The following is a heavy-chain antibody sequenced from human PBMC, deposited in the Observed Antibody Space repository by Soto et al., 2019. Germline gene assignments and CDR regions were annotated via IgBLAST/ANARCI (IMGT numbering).Heavy chain of an antibody. CDR3: ARDPPSGTTLDWFDS. CDR1: GFTLCSER. CDR2: ISSSGSFV. Sequence: AGCMRLSSAACGFTLCSERMGWVRQAQGKGLEWVASISSSGSFVNYADSVKGRFTISRDNAKNSLYLQMRSLKDEDTAVYYCARDPPSGTTLDWFDSWGQGTLVTVSS. V-gene: IGHV3-21*01. D-gene: IGHD1-7*01. J-gene: IGHJ5*01.